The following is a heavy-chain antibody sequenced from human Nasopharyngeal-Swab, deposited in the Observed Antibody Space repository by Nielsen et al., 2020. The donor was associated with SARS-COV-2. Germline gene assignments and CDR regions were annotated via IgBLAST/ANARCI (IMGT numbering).Heavy chain of an antibody. J-gene: IGHJ6*02. CDR3: ARAGDIRYYYYGMDV. CDR2: INHSGST. D-gene: IGHD2-21*01. V-gene: IGHV4-34*01. Sequence: RQAPGKGLEWIGEINHSGSTNYNPSLKSRVTISVDTSKNQFSRKLSSVTAADTAVYYCARAGDIRYYYYGMDVWGQGTTVTVSS.